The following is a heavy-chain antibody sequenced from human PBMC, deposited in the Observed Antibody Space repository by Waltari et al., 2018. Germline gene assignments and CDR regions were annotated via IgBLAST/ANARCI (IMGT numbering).Heavy chain of an antibody. CDR2: ISSCSSYI. V-gene: IGHV3-21*01. CDR1: GCTFSSYT. Sequence: EVQLVGSGGGLVKPGGSLRLSCAASGCTFSSYTMKWVRQAPGKGLEWVSSISSCSSYIYYADSVKGRFTISRDNAKNSLYLQMNSLRVEDTAVYYCAREWGVMVGTAGFYFDYWGQGALVTVSS. J-gene: IGHJ4*02. CDR3: AREWGVMVGTAGFYFDY. D-gene: IGHD2-15*01.